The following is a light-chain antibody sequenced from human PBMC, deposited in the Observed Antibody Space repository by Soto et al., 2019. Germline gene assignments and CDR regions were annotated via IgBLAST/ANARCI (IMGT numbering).Light chain of an antibody. V-gene: IGLV2-14*01. J-gene: IGLJ1*01. CDR2: EVS. Sequence: QSALTQPPSVSGSPGQSVTISCTGTSSDVGGYNYVSWYQQHPGKAPKLMISEVSNRPSGVSNRFSGSKSDNTASLTISGLQAEDEADYYCSSYTSFSTYVFGTGTKLTVL. CDR1: SSDVGGYNY. CDR3: SSYTSFSTYV.